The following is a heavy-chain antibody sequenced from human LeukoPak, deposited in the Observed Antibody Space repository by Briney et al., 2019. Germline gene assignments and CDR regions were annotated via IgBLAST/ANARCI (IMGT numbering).Heavy chain of an antibody. Sequence: GGSLRLSCAASGFTFSSYSMNWVRQAPGKGLEWVSYISSSSSTIYYADSVKGRFTISRDNAKNSLYLQMNSLRDEDTAVYYCARATPITFSGYYYFDYWGQGTLVTVSS. D-gene: IGHD3-22*01. CDR1: GFTFSSYS. CDR2: ISSSSSTI. V-gene: IGHV3-48*02. J-gene: IGHJ4*02. CDR3: ARATPITFSGYYYFDY.